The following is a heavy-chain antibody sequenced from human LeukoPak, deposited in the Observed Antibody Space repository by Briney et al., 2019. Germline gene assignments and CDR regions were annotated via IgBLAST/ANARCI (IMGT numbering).Heavy chain of an antibody. J-gene: IGHJ5*02. CDR2: IHSSGST. D-gene: IGHD3-10*01. Sequence: SETLSLTCTVPGGSISSYYWSWIRQPAGKGLEWIGSIHSSGSTKYNPPLKSRVTMSVDTSKNQFSLKVTSVTAADTAMYYCARDRGSNWFDPWGQGTLVTVST. V-gene: IGHV4-4*07. CDR3: ARDRGSNWFDP. CDR1: GGSISSYY.